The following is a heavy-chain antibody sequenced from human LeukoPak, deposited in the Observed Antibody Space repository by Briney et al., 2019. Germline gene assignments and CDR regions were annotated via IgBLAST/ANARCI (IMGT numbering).Heavy chain of an antibody. CDR2: IIPIFGTA. J-gene: IGHJ3*02. CDR3: ASPRAVQVGQLRLVGAFDI. D-gene: IGHD1-26*01. Sequence: ASVKVSCKASGGTFSSHAISWVRQAPGQGLEWMGRIIPIFGTANYAQKFQGRVTITTDESTSTAYMELSSLRSEDTAVYYCASPRAVQVGQLRLVGAFDIWGQGTMVTVSS. V-gene: IGHV1-69*05. CDR1: GGTFSSHA.